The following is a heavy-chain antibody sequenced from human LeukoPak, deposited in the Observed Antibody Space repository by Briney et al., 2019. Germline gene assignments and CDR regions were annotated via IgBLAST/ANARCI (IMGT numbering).Heavy chain of an antibody. CDR2: IYSGGST. CDR3: ARPAIRAPGAFDI. D-gene: IGHD2-21*01. V-gene: IGHV3-66*02. J-gene: IGHJ3*02. CDR1: GFTVSSNY. Sequence: PGGSLRLSCAASGFTVSSNYMSWVRQAPGKGLEWVSVIYSGGSTYYADSVEGRFTISRDNSKNTLYLQMNSLRAEDTAVYYCARPAIRAPGAFDIWGQGTMVTVSS.